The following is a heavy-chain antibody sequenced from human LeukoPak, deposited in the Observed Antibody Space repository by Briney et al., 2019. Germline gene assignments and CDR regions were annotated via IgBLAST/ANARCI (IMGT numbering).Heavy chain of an antibody. CDR1: GYTFTGYY. CDR2: INPNSGGT. V-gene: IGHV1-2*02. D-gene: IGHD3-3*01. Sequence: ASVKVSCKASGYTFTGYYMHWVRQAPGQGLEWMGWINPNSGGTNYAQKFQGRVTMTRDTSISTAYMELSRLRSDDTAVYYCARGGSYDFWSGYHTYNWFDPWGQGTLVTVSS. CDR3: ARGGSYDFWSGYHTYNWFDP. J-gene: IGHJ5*02.